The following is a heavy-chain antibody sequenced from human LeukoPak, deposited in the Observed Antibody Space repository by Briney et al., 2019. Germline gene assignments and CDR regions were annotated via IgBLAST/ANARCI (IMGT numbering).Heavy chain of an antibody. Sequence: ASVKVSCKASGYTFTGYYMHWVRQAPGQGLEWMGWINPNSGCTNYAQKFQGRVTLTRDTSISTAYMELSRLRSDDTAVYYCARQRYVVVVAATPELGYWGQGTLVTVSS. CDR3: ARQRYVVVVAATPELGY. J-gene: IGHJ4*02. CDR2: INPNSGCT. D-gene: IGHD2-15*01. V-gene: IGHV1-2*02. CDR1: GYTFTGYY.